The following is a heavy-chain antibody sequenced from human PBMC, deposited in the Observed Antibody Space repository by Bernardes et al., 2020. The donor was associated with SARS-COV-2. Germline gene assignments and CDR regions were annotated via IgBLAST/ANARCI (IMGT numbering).Heavy chain of an antibody. V-gene: IGHV1-18*04. CDR1: GYTFTSYG. D-gene: IGHD6-6*01. J-gene: IGHJ4*02. Sequence: ASVKVSCQASGYTFTSYGISWVRQAPGQGLEWMGWISVYNGHTNYAQKLQGRVTMTTDTSTSTAYMELRSLTSDDTAVYYCARSSSRPDNWGQGTLVTVSS. CDR3: ARSSSRPDN. CDR2: ISVYNGHT.